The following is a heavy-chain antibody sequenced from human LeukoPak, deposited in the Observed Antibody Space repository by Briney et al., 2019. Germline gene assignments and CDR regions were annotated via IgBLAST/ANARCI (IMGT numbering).Heavy chain of an antibody. Sequence: GGSLRLSCSASGFAFSSYATHWVRQAPGKGLEYVSAITSSGGSTYHTDSVKGRFTISRDNSKNTLYLQMSSLRAEDTAVYYCVKVGSSATVVNAFHIWGQGTMVTVSS. J-gene: IGHJ3*02. CDR3: VKVGSSATVVNAFHI. CDR1: GFAFSSYA. D-gene: IGHD4-23*01. V-gene: IGHV3-64D*06. CDR2: ITSSGGST.